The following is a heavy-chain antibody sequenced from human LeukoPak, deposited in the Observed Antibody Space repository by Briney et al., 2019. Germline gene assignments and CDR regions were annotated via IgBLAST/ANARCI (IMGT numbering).Heavy chain of an antibody. D-gene: IGHD2-15*01. V-gene: IGHV3-7*01. J-gene: IGHJ4*02. CDR2: IKQDGSDK. CDR3: GRWGYCTGGSCYRYDQ. CDR1: GFTHSSYW. Sequence: GGSLRLSCSASGFTHSSYWMSWVRQAPGKGLEWVANIKQDGSDKYYVDSVRGRFTISRDNAKNSLDLQMKRVRAEDTAMYYCGRWGYCTGGSCYRYDQWGQGTLVNVSS.